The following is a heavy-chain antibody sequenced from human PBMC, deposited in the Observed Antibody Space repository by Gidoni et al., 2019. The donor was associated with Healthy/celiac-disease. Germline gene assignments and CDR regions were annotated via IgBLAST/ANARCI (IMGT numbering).Heavy chain of an antibody. D-gene: IGHD6-13*01. CDR1: GFTFSGYA. CDR2: IISKANSSAT. V-gene: IGHV3-73*02. CDR3: TRGAAAGTPASYYYYYYGMDV. Sequence: EVQLVESGGGLVQPGGSLKLSGAASGFTFSGYAMHWGRQASGKGLEWVGRIISKANSSATAYAASVKGRFTISRDDSKNTAYLQMNSLKTEDTAVYYCTRGAAAGTPASYYYYYYGMDVWGQVTTVTVSS. J-gene: IGHJ6*02.